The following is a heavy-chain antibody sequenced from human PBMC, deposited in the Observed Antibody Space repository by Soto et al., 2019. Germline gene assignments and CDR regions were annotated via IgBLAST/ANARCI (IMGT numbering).Heavy chain of an antibody. V-gene: IGHV4-39*01. D-gene: IGHD3-22*01. CDR3: GRQRYDSSGYYYGA. CDR2: MYSSGNT. Sequence: QLQLQESGPGLVKPSETLSLTCTVSAGSISRSNYYWGWIRQPPGKGLGWIGSMYSSGNTYYTPSLKSQVTMSVDTSNDVFALELTSVPAAGTVVYYCGRQRYDSSGYYYGAWGQGTPVTVFS. J-gene: IGHJ5*02. CDR1: AGSISRSNYY.